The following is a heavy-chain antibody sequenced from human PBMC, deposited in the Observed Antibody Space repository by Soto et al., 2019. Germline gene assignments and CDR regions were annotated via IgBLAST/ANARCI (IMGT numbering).Heavy chain of an antibody. J-gene: IGHJ6*03. CDR2: INHSGST. V-gene: IGHV4-34*01. CDR1: GGSFSCYY. CDR3: ARGTTYYDFWSGYYPTGGYYYMDV. D-gene: IGHD3-3*01. Sequence: SETLSVTCAVYGGSFSCYYWSWIRQPPGKGLEWIGEINHSGSTNYNPSLKSRVTISVDTSKNQFSLKLSSVTAADTAVYYCARGTTYYDFWSGYYPTGGYYYMDVWGKGTTVTVSS.